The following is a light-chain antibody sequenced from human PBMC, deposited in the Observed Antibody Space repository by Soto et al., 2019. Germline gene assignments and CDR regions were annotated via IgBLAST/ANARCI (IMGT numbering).Light chain of an antibody. CDR1: SSDVGGYNF. Sequence: LTQPASVSGSPGQSITISCTGTSSDVGGYNFVSWYQQHPDKAPKLMIYDVTNRPSGVSNRFSGSKSGNTASLTISGLQAEDEADYYCSSDTSISTYVFGTGTKVTVL. V-gene: IGLV2-14*01. J-gene: IGLJ1*01. CDR3: SSDTSISTYV. CDR2: DVT.